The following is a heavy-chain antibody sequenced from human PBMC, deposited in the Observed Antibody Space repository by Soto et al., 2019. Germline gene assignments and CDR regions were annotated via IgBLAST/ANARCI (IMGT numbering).Heavy chain of an antibody. CDR2: ISSSSSYI. CDR3: ARETLWDSSGSSLDY. V-gene: IGHV3-21*01. D-gene: IGHD3-22*01. CDR1: GFTVSNNY. Sequence: PGGSLRLSCAVSGFTVSNNYMSWVRQAPGEGLEWVSSISSSSSYIYYADSVKGRFTISRDNAKNSLYLQMNSLRAEDTAVYYCARETLWDSSGSSLDYWGQGTLVTVSS. J-gene: IGHJ4*02.